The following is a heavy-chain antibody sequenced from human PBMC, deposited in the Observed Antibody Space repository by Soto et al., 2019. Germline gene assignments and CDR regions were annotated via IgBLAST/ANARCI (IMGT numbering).Heavy chain of an antibody. J-gene: IGHJ6*02. D-gene: IGHD6-13*01. CDR1: GYSFTGYW. Sequence: SGESLKISCKGSGYSFTGYWIGWVRQMPGKGLEWMGIIYPGDSDTRYSPSFQGQVTISADKSISTAYLQWSSLKASDTAMYYCARHNGAYSSSWFHGMDVWGQGTTVTVSS. CDR3: ARHNGAYSSSWFHGMDV. CDR2: IYPGDSDT. V-gene: IGHV5-51*01.